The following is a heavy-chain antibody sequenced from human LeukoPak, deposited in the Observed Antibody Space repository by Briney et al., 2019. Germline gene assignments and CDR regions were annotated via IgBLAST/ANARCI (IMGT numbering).Heavy chain of an antibody. Sequence: GGSLRLSCAASGFTFTGHWMAWVRQAPGKGLEWVANMNQDGSEKYYVDSVKGRFTISRDNAKASVYLQMNSLRVEDTAVYYCARDLRGVFDFWGQGTLVTVAS. V-gene: IGHV3-7*01. J-gene: IGHJ4*02. D-gene: IGHD3-10*01. CDR1: GFTFTGHW. CDR2: MNQDGSEK. CDR3: ARDLRGVFDF.